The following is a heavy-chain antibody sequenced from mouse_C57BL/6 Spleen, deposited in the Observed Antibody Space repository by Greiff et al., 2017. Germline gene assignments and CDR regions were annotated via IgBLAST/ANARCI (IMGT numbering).Heavy chain of an antibody. Sequence: EVQVVESGGGLVKPGGSLKLSCAASGFAFSSSAMSWVRQTPEKRLEWVATISDGGSYTYYPDKVKGRFTITRDNAKNNLYLQMSHLKSEDTARYYCARALNGDEDAMDYWGKGTSVTVSS. J-gene: IGHJ4*01. CDR2: ISDGGSYT. D-gene: IGHD4-1*01. CDR3: ARALNGDEDAMDY. CDR1: GFAFSSSA. V-gene: IGHV5-4*01.